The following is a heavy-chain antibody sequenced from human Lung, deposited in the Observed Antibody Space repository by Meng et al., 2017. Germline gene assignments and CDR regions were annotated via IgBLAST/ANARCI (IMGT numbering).Heavy chain of an antibody. V-gene: IGHV4-4*02. D-gene: IGHD3-22*01. Sequence: QVQLQESGSGLVKASGTLSLTCAVSGGSISSNNWWSWVRQTPGRGLEWIGEVYHSGSTNYNPSLKSRVIITVNYSKTQFFLKMTSVTAADTAVYYCARADSGYADFDSWGQGTLVTVSS. CDR2: VYHSGST. J-gene: IGHJ4*02. CDR3: ARADSGYADFDS. CDR1: GGSISSNNW.